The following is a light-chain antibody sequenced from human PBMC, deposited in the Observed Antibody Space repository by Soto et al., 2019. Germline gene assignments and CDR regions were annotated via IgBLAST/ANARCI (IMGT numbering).Light chain of an antibody. V-gene: IGKV1-39*01. CDR3: KQSDSTPWT. Sequence: DIQMTQSPSSLSASVGARVPITCRASQRISSYLKWYQQKPGKAPQLLIYAASSLQLGVPSRFRGSGTGTEDTLAISRLQPEDFATYYCKQSDSTPWTFGQGTKVEIK. CDR2: AAS. CDR1: QRISSY. J-gene: IGKJ1*01.